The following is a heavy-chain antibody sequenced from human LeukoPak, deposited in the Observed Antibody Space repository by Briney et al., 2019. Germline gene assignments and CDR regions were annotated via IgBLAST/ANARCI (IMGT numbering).Heavy chain of an antibody. CDR2: IIPIFGTA. D-gene: IGHD3-9*01. V-gene: IGHV1-69*13. J-gene: IGHJ5*02. CDR1: GGTFSGYA. CDR3: ARPRYEILTGFDPWFDP. Sequence: ASVKVSCKASGGTFSGYAISWVRQAPGQGLEWMGGIIPIFGTANYAQKFQGRVTITADESTSTAYMELSSLRSEDTAVYYCARPRYEILTGFDPWFDPWGQGTLVTVSS.